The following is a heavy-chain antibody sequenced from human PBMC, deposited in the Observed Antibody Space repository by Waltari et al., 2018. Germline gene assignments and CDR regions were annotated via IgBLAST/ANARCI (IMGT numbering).Heavy chain of an antibody. CDR3: ARSYKYYDFWSGPRGDLSYFDY. J-gene: IGHJ4*02. CDR2: INHSGST. Sequence: QVQLQQWGAGLLKPSETLSLTCAVYGGSFSGYYWSWIRQPPGKGLEWIGEINHSGSTTPNPSLKSRVTISVDTSKNQFSLKLSSVTAADTAVYYCARSYKYYDFWSGPRGDLSYFDYWGQGTLVTVSS. D-gene: IGHD3-3*01. CDR1: GGSFSGYY. V-gene: IGHV4-34*01.